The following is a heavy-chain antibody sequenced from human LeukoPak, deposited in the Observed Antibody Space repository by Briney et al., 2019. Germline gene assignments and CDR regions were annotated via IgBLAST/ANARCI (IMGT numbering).Heavy chain of an antibody. Sequence: GGSVRLSCAASGFTVSSHYMSWVRQAPGTGLEWVSTISGSGDRTFYADSVKGRFTISRDNSKNTLDLQMNSLRVEDTALYYCAKTYYYVSGSYSPWGQGTVVTVSS. D-gene: IGHD3-10*01. CDR2: ISGSGDRT. J-gene: IGHJ5*02. V-gene: IGHV3-23*01. CDR3: AKTYYYVSGSYSP. CDR1: GFTVSSHY.